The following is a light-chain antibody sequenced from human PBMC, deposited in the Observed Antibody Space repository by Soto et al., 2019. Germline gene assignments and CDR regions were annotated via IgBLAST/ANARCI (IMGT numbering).Light chain of an antibody. J-gene: IGKJ4*01. CDR1: QTISTY. V-gene: IGKV1-39*01. Sequence: DIQMTQSPSSLSASVGDRVTITCRASQTISTYLTWYQQKPGKAPKALISDASTLQSGVPSRFSGSGSGTDFTLIISSLQPEDIATYYCQQSFSSLLSFGGGTQVEIK. CDR3: QQSFSSLLS. CDR2: DAS.